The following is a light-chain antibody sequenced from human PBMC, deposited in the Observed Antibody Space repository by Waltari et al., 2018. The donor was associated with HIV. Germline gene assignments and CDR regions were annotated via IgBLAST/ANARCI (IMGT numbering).Light chain of an antibody. CDR1: SVTIGRTT. Sequence: SVLTQPPSPSGTPGHRLTISCSGSSVTIGRTTVNWYQQLPGTAPKLLIYSNTQRPSGVPDRFSGSKSGTSASLAISGLQSEDEADYYCAAWDDSLNGWVFGGGTKLTVL. V-gene: IGLV1-44*01. CDR2: SNT. CDR3: AAWDDSLNGWV. J-gene: IGLJ3*02.